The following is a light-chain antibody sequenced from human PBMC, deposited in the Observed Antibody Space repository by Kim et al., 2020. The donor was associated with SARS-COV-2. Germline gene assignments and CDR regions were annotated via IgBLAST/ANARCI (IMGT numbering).Light chain of an antibody. CDR3: QQRSNLLT. J-gene: IGKJ4*01. CDR1: QSVSSY. Sequence: EIGLTQSPATLSLSPGERATLSCRASQSVSSYLAWYQQKPGQAPRLLIYDASNRATGIPARFSGSGSGTDFTLTISSLEPEDFAVYYCQQRSNLLTFGGGTKVDIK. CDR2: DAS. V-gene: IGKV3-11*01.